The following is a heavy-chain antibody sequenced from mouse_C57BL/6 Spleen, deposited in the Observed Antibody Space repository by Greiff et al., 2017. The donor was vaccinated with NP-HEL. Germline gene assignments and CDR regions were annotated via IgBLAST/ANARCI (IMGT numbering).Heavy chain of an antibody. Sequence: VKLQQPGAELVMPGASVKLSCKASGYTFTSYWMHWVKQRPGQGLEWIGEIDPSDSYTNYNQKFKGKSTLTVDKSSSTAYMQLSSLTSEDSAVYYCARFYYGSSRYYFDYWGQGTTLTVSS. V-gene: IGHV1-69*01. CDR3: ARFYYGSSRYYFDY. CDR1: GYTFTSYW. D-gene: IGHD1-1*01. CDR2: IDPSDSYT. J-gene: IGHJ2*01.